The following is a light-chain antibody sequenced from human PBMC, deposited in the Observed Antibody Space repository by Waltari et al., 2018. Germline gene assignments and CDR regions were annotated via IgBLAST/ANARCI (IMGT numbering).Light chain of an antibody. CDR2: GAS. J-gene: IGKJ4*01. CDR1: QSVSSN. V-gene: IGKV3-15*01. CDR3: QQYNNWPLT. Sequence: ETVITQSPATLSVSPGERATLSCRASQSVSSNLAWYQQKPGQAPRLLIYGASTRATGISARFSGSGSGTEFTLTISSLQSEDFAVYYCQQYNNWPLTFGGGTTVEIK.